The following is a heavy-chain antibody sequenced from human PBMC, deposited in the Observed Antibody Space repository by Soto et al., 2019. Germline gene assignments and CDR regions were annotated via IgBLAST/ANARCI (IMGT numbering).Heavy chain of an antibody. CDR2: IKQDGSEK. V-gene: IGHV3-7*05. CDR3: TPLGYSGYDYFDY. Sequence: EVQLVESGGGLVQPGGSLRLSCAASGFTFSSYWMSWVRQAPGKGLEWVANIKQDGSEKYYVDSVKGRFTISRDNAKNSLYLQMNSLRAEDTAVYYCTPLGYSGYDYFDYWGQGTLVTVSS. CDR1: GFTFSSYW. J-gene: IGHJ4*02. D-gene: IGHD5-12*01.